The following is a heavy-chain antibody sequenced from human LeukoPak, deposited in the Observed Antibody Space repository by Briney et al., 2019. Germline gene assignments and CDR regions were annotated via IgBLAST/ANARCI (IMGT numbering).Heavy chain of an antibody. J-gene: IGHJ5*02. V-gene: IGHV1-2*02. D-gene: IGHD4-11*01. CDR2: INPNSGVT. Sequence: GASAKASCKASGYTFTGYSIHWLRQAPGQGLEWMGRINPNSGVTKYAQKFQGRVTMTRDTSTTTAYLELTSLRSDDTAVYYCARDSQYQLPPYNWFDPWGQGTLVTVSS. CDR3: ARDSQYQLPPYNWFDP. CDR1: GYTFTGYS.